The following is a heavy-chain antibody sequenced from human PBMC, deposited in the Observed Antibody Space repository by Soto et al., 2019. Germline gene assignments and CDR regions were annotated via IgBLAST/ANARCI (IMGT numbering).Heavy chain of an antibody. J-gene: IGHJ6*02. CDR3: ARVIGSIPGHYYYGMDV. V-gene: IGHV3-33*01. CDR1: GFTFSSYG. D-gene: IGHD6-6*01. CDR2: IWYDGSNK. Sequence: GGSLRLSCAASGFTFSSYGMHWVRQAPGKGLEWVAVIWYDGSNKYYADSVKGRFTISRDNSKNTLYLQMNSLRAEDTAVYYCARVIGSIPGHYYYGMDVWGQGTTVTVSS.